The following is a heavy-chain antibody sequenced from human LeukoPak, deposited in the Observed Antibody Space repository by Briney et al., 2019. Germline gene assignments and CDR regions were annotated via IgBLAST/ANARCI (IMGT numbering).Heavy chain of an antibody. J-gene: IGHJ3*02. CDR2: INHSGST. V-gene: IGHV4-34*01. CDR3: ASPEFRQWLVRRVAFDI. CDR1: GFTVSSNY. D-gene: IGHD6-19*01. Sequence: GSLRLSCAASGFTVSSNYMSWVRQAPGKGLEWIGEINHSGSTNCNPSLKSRVTISVDTSKNQFSLKLSSVTAADTAVYYCASPEFRQWLVRRVAFDIWGQGTMVTVSS.